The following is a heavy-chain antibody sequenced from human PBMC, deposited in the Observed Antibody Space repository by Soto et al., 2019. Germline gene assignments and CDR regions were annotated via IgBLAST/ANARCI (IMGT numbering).Heavy chain of an antibody. CDR3: ARDLRRWLPSGMSDY. J-gene: IGHJ4*02. CDR1: GYTFTSYG. CDR2: ISAYNGNT. D-gene: IGHD4-17*01. Sequence: QVQLVQSGAEVKKPGASVKVSCKASGYTFTSYGISWVRQAPGQVLEWMGWISAYNGNTNYAQKLQGRVTMTTDTSTSTAYMELRSLRSDDTAVYYCARDLRRWLPSGMSDYWGQGTLVTVSS. V-gene: IGHV1-18*01.